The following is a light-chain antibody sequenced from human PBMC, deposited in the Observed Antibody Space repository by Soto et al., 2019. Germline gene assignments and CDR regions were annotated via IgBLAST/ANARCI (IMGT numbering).Light chain of an antibody. J-gene: IGKJ5*01. V-gene: IGKV3-20*01. Sequence: FTQSPRFLSLSPGDGVTLSCRASQSLSNFFLAWYQQKPGQAPRLLIYGTSIRATGIPDRFSGSGSETDFTLTVNRLEPEDFAVYYCQQYENSPITFGQGTRLEIK. CDR3: QQYENSPIT. CDR1: QSLSNFF. CDR2: GTS.